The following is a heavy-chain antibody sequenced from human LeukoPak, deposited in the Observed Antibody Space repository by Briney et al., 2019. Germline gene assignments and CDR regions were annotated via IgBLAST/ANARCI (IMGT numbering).Heavy chain of an antibody. D-gene: IGHD5-12*01. CDR2: INYSGST. CDR1: GGSISSSSYY. CDR3: ARDYRFDSGYDLLDAFDV. Sequence: SETLSLTCTVPGGSISSSSYYWGWIRQPPGKGLEWIGSINYSGSTYYNPSLKSRVTISVDTSKNQFSMKLSSVTAADTAVYYCARDYRFDSGYDLLDAFDVWGQGTMVTVSS. J-gene: IGHJ3*01. V-gene: IGHV4-39*07.